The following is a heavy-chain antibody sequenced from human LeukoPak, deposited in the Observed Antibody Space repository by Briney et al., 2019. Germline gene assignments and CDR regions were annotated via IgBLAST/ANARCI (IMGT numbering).Heavy chain of an antibody. CDR1: GFTFSSYA. D-gene: IGHD3-9*01. CDR2: ISGSGGST. V-gene: IGHV3-23*01. J-gene: IGHJ4*02. CDR3: AKEPIQRLRYFLFDY. Sequence: GGSLRLSCAASGFTFSSYAMSWVRQAPGKGLEWVSAISGSGGSTYYADSVKGGFTISRDNSKNTLYLQMNSLRAEDTAVYYCAKEPIQRLRYFLFDYWGQGTLVTVSS.